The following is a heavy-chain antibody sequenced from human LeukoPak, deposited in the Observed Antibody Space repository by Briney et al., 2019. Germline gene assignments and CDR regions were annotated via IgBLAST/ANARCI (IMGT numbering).Heavy chain of an antibody. CDR3: ARDSPVAGTDY. J-gene: IGHJ4*02. CDR2: IYSGGST. CDR1: GFTVSSNY. Sequence: GGSLRLSCPASGFTVSSNYMSWVRQAPGKGLEWVSVIYSGGSTYYADSVKGRFTISRDNSKNTLYLQMNSLRAEDTAVYYCARDSPVAGTDYWGQGTLVTVSS. V-gene: IGHV3-53*01. D-gene: IGHD6-19*01.